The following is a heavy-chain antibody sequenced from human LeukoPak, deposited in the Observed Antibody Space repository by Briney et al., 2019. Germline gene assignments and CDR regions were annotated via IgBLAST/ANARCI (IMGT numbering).Heavy chain of an antibody. Sequence: SETLSLTCAVSGGSFSGYYWTWIRQPPGKGLEWIGEIDHSGSANYNPSLMSRVTISLDTSKNHFSLNLSSVTAADTAVYYCASLVDTAMVFDYWGQGTLVTVSS. CDR2: IDHSGSA. CDR3: ASLVDTAMVFDY. CDR1: GGSFSGYY. V-gene: IGHV4-34*01. D-gene: IGHD5-18*01. J-gene: IGHJ4*02.